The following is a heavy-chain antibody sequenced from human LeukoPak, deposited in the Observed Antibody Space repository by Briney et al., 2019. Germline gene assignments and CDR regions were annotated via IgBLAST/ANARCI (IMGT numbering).Heavy chain of an antibody. CDR1: GFTFSSYA. CDR2: ISGSGGST. CDR3: ANSELELRQPDY. Sequence: PGGSLRLFCAASGFTFSSYAMSWVRQAPGKGLEWVSAISGSGGSTYYADSVKGRFTISRDNSKNTLYLQMNSLRAEDTAVYYCANSELELRQPDYWGQGTLVTVSS. J-gene: IGHJ4*02. V-gene: IGHV3-23*01. D-gene: IGHD1-7*01.